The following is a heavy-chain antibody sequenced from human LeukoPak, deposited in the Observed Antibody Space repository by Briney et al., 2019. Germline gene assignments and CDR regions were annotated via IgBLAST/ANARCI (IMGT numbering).Heavy chain of an antibody. J-gene: IGHJ4*02. V-gene: IGHV4-39*07. CDR3: AADSSGWYYFDY. CDR1: GVSISSSNSY. CDR2: IYYSGNT. D-gene: IGHD6-19*01. Sequence: QASETLSLTCTVSGVSISSSNSYWGWIRQPPGKGLEWIGSIYYSGNTYYNASLKSQVSISIDTSKNRFSLKLSSVTGADTAVYYCAADSSGWYYFDYWGQGTLVTVSS.